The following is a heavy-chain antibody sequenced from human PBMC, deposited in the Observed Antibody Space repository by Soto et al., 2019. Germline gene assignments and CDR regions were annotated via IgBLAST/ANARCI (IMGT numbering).Heavy chain of an antibody. CDR1: GYDFTYYW. CDR3: ARHYDSSGHYGPDY. Sequence: PGESLKISCKGSGYDFTYYWIGWVRQMPGKGLEWMGIIYPGDSDTRYSPSLRGQVTISVDKSISTAYLQWSSLRASDTATCYCARHYDSSGHYGPDYWGQGTLVTVSS. D-gene: IGHD3-22*01. V-gene: IGHV5-51*01. CDR2: IYPGDSDT. J-gene: IGHJ4*02.